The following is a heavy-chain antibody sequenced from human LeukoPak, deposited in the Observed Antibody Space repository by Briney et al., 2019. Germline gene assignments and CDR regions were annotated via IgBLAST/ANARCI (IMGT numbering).Heavy chain of an antibody. J-gene: IGHJ4*02. CDR2: MNPNSGNT. V-gene: IGHV1-8*01. CDR1: GYTFTSYD. Sequence: ASVKVSCKASGYTFTSYDINWVRQATGQGLEWMGWMNPNSGNTGYAQKFQGRVTMTRNTSISTAYMELSRLRSDDTAVYYCARGGRYFDQCFDYWGQGTLVTVSS. D-gene: IGHD3-9*01. CDR3: ARGGRYFDQCFDY.